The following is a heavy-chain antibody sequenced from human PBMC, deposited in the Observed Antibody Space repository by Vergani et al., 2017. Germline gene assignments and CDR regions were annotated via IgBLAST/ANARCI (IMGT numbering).Heavy chain of an antibody. CDR1: GFTFSSYA. J-gene: IGHJ4*02. V-gene: IGHV3-23*04. Sequence: EVQLVESGGGLVQPGGSLRLSCAASGFTFSSYAMSWVRQAPGKGLEWVSAISGSGGSTYYADSVKGRFTISRDNSKNTLYLQMNSLRAEDTAVYYCAKAHSPPVGLYYYSSGYYPYFDYWGQGTLVTVSS. CDR3: AKAHSPPVGLYYYSSGYYPYFDY. D-gene: IGHD3-22*01. CDR2: ISGSGGST.